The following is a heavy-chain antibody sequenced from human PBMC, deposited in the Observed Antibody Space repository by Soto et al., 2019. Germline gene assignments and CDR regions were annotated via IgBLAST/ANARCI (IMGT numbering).Heavy chain of an antibody. CDR3: AKDQAAGGTISRYFQD. V-gene: IGHV3-23*01. D-gene: IGHD6-13*01. CDR2: ISGGGGTT. Sequence: EVQLLESGGGLVQPEGSLRLSCEASGFTFSSYAMSWVRQAPGKGPEWVSGISGGGGTTYYADSVKGRFTISRDNSKNTLYLQVSSLRAEDTAVYYCAKDQAAGGTISRYFQDWGQGTLVTVSS. CDR1: GFTFSSYA. J-gene: IGHJ1*01.